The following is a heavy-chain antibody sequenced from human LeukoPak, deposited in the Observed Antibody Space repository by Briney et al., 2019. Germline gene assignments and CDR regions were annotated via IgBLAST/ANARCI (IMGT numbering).Heavy chain of an antibody. CDR3: AKHSSGWFSLDP. CDR1: GGSITGYS. V-gene: IGHV4-59*01. Sequence: SETLSLTCSVSGGSITGYSWSWIRQPPGKGLEWIGYIYYSGDTNYNPSLKSRVSVSVDTSKNQFSLKLSSVTAADTAVYYCAKHSSGWFSLDPWGQGTLVTVSS. J-gene: IGHJ5*02. D-gene: IGHD6-19*01. CDR2: IYYSGDT.